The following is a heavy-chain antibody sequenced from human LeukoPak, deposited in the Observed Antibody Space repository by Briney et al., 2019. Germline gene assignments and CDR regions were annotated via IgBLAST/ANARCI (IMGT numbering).Heavy chain of an antibody. Sequence: GGSLRLSCAASGFTFSSYAMSWVRQAPGKGLEWVSAISGSGGSTYYADSVKGRFTISRDNSKNTLYLQMNSLRAEDTAVYYCARDGYCSSTSCLSPGAFDIWGQGTMVTVSS. CDR3: ARDGYCSSTSCLSPGAFDI. CDR2: ISGSGGST. CDR1: GFTFSSYA. D-gene: IGHD2-2*03. J-gene: IGHJ3*02. V-gene: IGHV3-23*01.